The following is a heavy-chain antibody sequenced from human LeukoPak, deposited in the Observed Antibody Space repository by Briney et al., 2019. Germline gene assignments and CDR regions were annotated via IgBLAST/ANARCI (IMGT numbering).Heavy chain of an antibody. V-gene: IGHV1-24*01. J-gene: IGHJ6*03. Sequence: ASVKVSCKVSGYTLTELSMHWVRQAPGKGLEWMGGFDPEDGETIYAQKFQGRVTMTEDTSTDTAYMELSSLRSEDTAVYYCATANPSGSYKHYYYYYYMDVWGKGTTVTVSS. D-gene: IGHD1-26*01. CDR1: GYTLTELS. CDR3: ATANPSGSYKHYYYYYYMDV. CDR2: FDPEDGET.